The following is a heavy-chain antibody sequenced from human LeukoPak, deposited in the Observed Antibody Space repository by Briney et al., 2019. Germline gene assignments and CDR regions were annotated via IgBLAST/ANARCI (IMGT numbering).Heavy chain of an antibody. CDR1: GGSISSSNYY. V-gene: IGHV4-39*01. CDR3: ATLISCTTSCYFDF. Sequence: SQTLSLTCIVSGGSISSSNYYWAWVRQPPGKALEWIGSIYYSGTTYYSGALRGRVTISIDTSKNQFSLSLSSMTAADTAVCYCATLISCTTSCYFDFWGQGNLVTVST. CDR2: IYYSGTT. D-gene: IGHD2-2*01. J-gene: IGHJ4*02.